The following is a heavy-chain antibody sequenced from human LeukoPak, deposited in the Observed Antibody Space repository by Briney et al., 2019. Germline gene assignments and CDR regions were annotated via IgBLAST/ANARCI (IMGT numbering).Heavy chain of an antibody. CDR3: ARVDLTYYYGSGSSIPAAFDI. D-gene: IGHD3-10*01. CDR1: EYTFTGYY. V-gene: IGHV1-2*02. J-gene: IGHJ3*02. Sequence: ASVKVSCKASEYTFTGYYMHWVRQAPGQGLEWMGWINPNSGGTNYAQKFQGRVTMTRDTSISTAYMELSRLRSDDTAVYYCARVDLTYYYGSGSSIPAAFDIWGQGTMVTVSS. CDR2: INPNSGGT.